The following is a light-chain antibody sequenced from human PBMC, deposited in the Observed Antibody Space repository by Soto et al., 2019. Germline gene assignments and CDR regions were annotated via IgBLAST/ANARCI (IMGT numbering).Light chain of an antibody. J-gene: IGKJ2*01. CDR2: GVS. Sequence: EIVMTQSPATLSVSPGESATLSCRASQSISSELAWYQQKPGQPPRLLIYGVSTRATGVPARFTGSGSGSDFTLTISGLQSEDFAVYYCQQGHNWLLTFGQGTRLEI. CDR1: QSISSE. CDR3: QQGHNWLLT. V-gene: IGKV3-15*01.